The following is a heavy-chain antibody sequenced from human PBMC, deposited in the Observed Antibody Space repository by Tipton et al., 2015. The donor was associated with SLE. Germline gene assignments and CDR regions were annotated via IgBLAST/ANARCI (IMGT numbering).Heavy chain of an antibody. D-gene: IGHD4/OR15-4a*01. V-gene: IGHV1-2*06. CDR3: AREYGGTFYFDY. CDR1: GYPFIGYY. J-gene: IGHJ4*02. CDR2: INPNSGGT. Sequence: QLVQSGAEVKKPGASVKVSCKASGYPFIGYYMHWVRQAPGQGLEWMGRINPNSGGTEFAQKFQGRLTLTRDTSTSTASLELSSLTSDDTAVYFCAREYGGTFYFDYWGQGTLVTVSS.